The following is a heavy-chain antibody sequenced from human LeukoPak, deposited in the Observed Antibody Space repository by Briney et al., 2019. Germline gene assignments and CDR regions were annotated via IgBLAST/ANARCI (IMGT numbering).Heavy chain of an antibody. CDR2: IYTSGST. CDR1: GGSISSYY. D-gene: IGHD7-27*01. CDR3: ARGGNWGSADY. J-gene: IGHJ4*02. V-gene: IGHV4-4*07. Sequence: SETLSLSCTVSGGSISSYYWSWIRQPAGKGLEWIGRIYTSGSTNYNPSPKSRVTMSVDTSKNQFSLKLSSVTAADTAVYYCARGGNWGSADYWGQGTLVTVSS.